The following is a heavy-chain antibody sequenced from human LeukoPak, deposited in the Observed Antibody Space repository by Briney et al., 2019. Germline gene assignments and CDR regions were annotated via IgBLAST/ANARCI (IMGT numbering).Heavy chain of an antibody. CDR1: GFTFSGYG. D-gene: IGHD3-10*01. CDR2: IKGDSDTI. J-gene: IGHJ5*02. CDR3: VRGRGARDNWFDP. V-gene: IGHV3-48*01. Sequence: GGSLRLSCTASGFTFSGYGMNWVRQAPGKGLEWISYIKGDSDTIHYADSVKGRFTISRDNAKNSLSLQMTSLRAEDTAVYYCVRGRGARDNWFDPWGQGTLVTVAS.